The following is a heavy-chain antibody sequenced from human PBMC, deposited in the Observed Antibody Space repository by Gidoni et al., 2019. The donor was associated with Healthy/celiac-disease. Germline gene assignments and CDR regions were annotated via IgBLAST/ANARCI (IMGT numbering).Heavy chain of an antibody. CDR2: IKQDGSEK. D-gene: IGHD4-17*01. CDR3: ARAEGDGDGLIDY. J-gene: IGHJ4*02. V-gene: IGHV3-7*01. CDR1: GFTFSSYW. Sequence: EVQLVESGGGLVQPGGSLRLSCAASGFTFSSYWMSWVRQAPGKGLEWVANIKQDGSEKYYVDSVKGRFTIFRDNAKNSLYLQMNSLRAEDTAVYYCARAEGDGDGLIDYWGQGTLVTVSS.